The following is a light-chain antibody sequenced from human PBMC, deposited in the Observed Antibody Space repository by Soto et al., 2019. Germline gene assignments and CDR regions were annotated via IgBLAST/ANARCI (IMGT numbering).Light chain of an antibody. V-gene: IGKV3D-20*02. Sequence: ENVLTQSPRTLSLSPGERATLSCRASESVSCIYVAWYQQKPGHVPALLIDGASTRVTGIPDRFSGSGSGTDFTLTIDRLEPEDFAVYYCQMRNNWTPSITFGQGTRLEIK. J-gene: IGKJ5*01. CDR2: GAS. CDR1: ESVSCIY. CDR3: QMRNNWTPSIT.